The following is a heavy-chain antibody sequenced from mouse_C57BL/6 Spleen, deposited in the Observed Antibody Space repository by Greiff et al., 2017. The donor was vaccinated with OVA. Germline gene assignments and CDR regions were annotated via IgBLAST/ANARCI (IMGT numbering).Heavy chain of an antibody. CDR3: ARWVRDYDDAAWFAY. CDR2: IHPNSGST. Sequence: QVQLQQPGAELVKPGASVKLSCKASGYTFTSYWMHWVKQRPGQGLEWIGMIHPNSGSTNYNEKFKSKATLTVDKSSSTAYMQLSSLTSEDSAVYYCARWVRDYDDAAWFAYWGQGTLVTVSA. V-gene: IGHV1-64*01. CDR1: GYTFTSYW. J-gene: IGHJ3*01. D-gene: IGHD2-4*01.